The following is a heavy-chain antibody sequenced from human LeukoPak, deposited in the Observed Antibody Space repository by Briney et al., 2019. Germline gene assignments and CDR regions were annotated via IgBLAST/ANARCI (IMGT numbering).Heavy chain of an antibody. CDR1: GGSISSGDYF. CDR2: IYYSGST. J-gene: IGHJ3*02. V-gene: IGHV4-61*08. Sequence: SQTLSLTCNVSGGSISSGDYFWSWIRQPPGKGLEWIGYIYYSGSTNHNPSLKSRVTISVDTSKNQFSLKLSSVTAADTAVYYCARDRLGAFDIWGQGTMVSVSS. CDR3: ARDRLGAFDI.